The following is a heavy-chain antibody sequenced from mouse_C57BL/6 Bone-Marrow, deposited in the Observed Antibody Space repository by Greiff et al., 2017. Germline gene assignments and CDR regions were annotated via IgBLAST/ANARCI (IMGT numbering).Heavy chain of an antibody. CDR3: ARDRYYGSSPAWFAY. CDR1: GISITTGNYR. CDR2: IYYSGTI. D-gene: IGHD1-1*01. V-gene: IGHV3-5*01. J-gene: IGHJ3*01. Sequence: EVKVVESGPGLVKPSQTVFLTCTVTGISITTGNYRWSWIRQFPGNKLEWIGYIYYSGTITYNPSLTSRTTITRDTPKNQFFLEMNSLTAEDTATYYCARDRYYGSSPAWFAYWGQGTLVTVSA.